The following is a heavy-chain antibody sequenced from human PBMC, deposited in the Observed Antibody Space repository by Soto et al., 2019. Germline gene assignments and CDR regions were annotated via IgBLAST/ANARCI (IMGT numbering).Heavy chain of an antibody. CDR3: ARQAAIFGVAPPPYYYYYMDV. D-gene: IGHD3-3*01. CDR1: GGSISSSSYY. V-gene: IGHV4-39*01. Sequence: SETLSLTCTVSGGSISSSSYYWGWIRQPPGKGLEWIGSVYYSGSTYYNPSLKSRVTISVETSKNQFSLRLSPVTAADTAVYYCARQAAIFGVAPPPYYYYYMDVWGKGTTVTVSS. CDR2: VYYSGST. J-gene: IGHJ6*03.